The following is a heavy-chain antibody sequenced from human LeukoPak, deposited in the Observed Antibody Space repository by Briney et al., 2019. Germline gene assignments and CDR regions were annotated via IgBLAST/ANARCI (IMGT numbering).Heavy chain of an antibody. J-gene: IGHJ5*02. CDR2: IYSSGRI. D-gene: IGHD2-15*01. CDR3: ARVVVVAATRWNWFDP. CDR1: GDSISSGSYY. Sequence: PSETLSLTCTVSGDSISSGSYYWSWIRQPAGKGLEWIGRIYSSGRINYNLSLKSRVTISVDTSKNQFSLRLSSVTAADTAVYYCARVVVVAATRWNWFDPWGQGTLVTVSS. V-gene: IGHV4-61*02.